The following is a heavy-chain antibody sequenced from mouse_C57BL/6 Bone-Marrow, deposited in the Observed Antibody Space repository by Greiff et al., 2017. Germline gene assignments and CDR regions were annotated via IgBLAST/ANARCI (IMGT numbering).Heavy chain of an antibody. CDR2: IYPGSGNT. Sequence: QVQLQQSGAELVRPGASVKLSCKASGYTFTDYYINWVKQRPGQGLEWIARIYPGSGNTYYNEKFKGKATLTAEKSSSTAYMQLSSLTSEDSAVYFCARQGIYYYGTHWGQGTSVTVSS. CDR1: GYTFTDYY. D-gene: IGHD1-1*01. V-gene: IGHV1-76*01. J-gene: IGHJ4*01. CDR3: ARQGIYYYGTH.